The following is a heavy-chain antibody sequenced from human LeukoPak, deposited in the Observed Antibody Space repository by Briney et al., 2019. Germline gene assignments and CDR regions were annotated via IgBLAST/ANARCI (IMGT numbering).Heavy chain of an antibody. CDR1: GFTFSSYE. J-gene: IGHJ4*02. CDR2: ISSTSGSTI. D-gene: IGHD2-2*01. Sequence: QPGGSLRLSCAASGFTFSSYEMNWARQAPGKGLEWVSYISSTSGSTIYYADSVKGRFTISRDNAKNSLYLQMNSLRAEDTAVYYCARRYCSSTSCLLDYWGQGTLVTVSS. CDR3: ARRYCSSTSCLLDY. V-gene: IGHV3-48*03.